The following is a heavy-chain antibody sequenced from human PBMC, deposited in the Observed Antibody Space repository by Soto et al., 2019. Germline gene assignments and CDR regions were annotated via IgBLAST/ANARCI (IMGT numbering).Heavy chain of an antibody. CDR2: IYSGGST. D-gene: IGHD6-13*01. V-gene: IGHV3-53*02. J-gene: IGHJ6*02. Sequence: EVQLVETGGGLIQPVGSLRLSCAASGFTVSSNYMSWVRQAPGKGLEWVSVIYSGGSTYYADSVKGRFTISRDNSKNTLYLQMNSLRAEDTAVYYCARDSAAAALDVWGQGTTVTVSS. CDR1: GFTVSSNY. CDR3: ARDSAAAALDV.